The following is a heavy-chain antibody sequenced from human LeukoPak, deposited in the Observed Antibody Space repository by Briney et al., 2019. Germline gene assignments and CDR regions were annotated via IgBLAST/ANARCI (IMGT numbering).Heavy chain of an antibody. V-gene: IGHV3-23*01. J-gene: IGHJ4*02. CDR3: AKDSSGWYEYYFDY. D-gene: IGHD6-19*01. Sequence: GGSLRLSCAVSGFTFSSYAMSWVRQAPGKGLEWVSAISGSGGSTYYADSVKGRFTISRDNSKNTLYLQMNSLRAEDTAVYYCAKDSSGWYEYYFDYWGQGTLVTVSS. CDR2: ISGSGGST. CDR1: GFTFSSYA.